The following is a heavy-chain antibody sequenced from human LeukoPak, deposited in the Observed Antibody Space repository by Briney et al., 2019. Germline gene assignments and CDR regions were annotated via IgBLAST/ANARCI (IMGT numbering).Heavy chain of an antibody. CDR1: GFTFSNFA. V-gene: IGHV3-30*18. J-gene: IGHJ4*02. Sequence: GGSLRLSCAASGFTFSNFAMHWVRQGPGKGLEWVAIISYDGRNNHYADSVKGRFTISRDNSKNTLYLQMNSLRAEDTAVYYCAKLGFDSSGSHTLFDYWGQGTQVTVSS. CDR2: ISYDGRNN. CDR3: AKLGFDSSGSHTLFDY. D-gene: IGHD3-22*01.